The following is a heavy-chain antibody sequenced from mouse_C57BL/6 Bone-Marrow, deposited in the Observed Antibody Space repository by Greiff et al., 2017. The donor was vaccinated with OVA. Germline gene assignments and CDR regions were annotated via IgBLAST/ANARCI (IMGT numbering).Heavy chain of an antibody. CDR1: GYTFTSYW. V-gene: IGHV1-50*01. J-gene: IGHJ1*03. Sequence: QVQLQQPGAELVKPGASVKLSCKASGYTFTSYWMQWVKQRPGQGLEWIGEIDPSDSYTNYNQKFKGKATLTVDTSSSTAYMQLSSLTSEDSAVYYCARAYIPLYGYDEYFDVWGTGTTVTVSS. CDR3: ARAYIPLYGYDEYFDV. D-gene: IGHD2-2*01. CDR2: IDPSDSYT.